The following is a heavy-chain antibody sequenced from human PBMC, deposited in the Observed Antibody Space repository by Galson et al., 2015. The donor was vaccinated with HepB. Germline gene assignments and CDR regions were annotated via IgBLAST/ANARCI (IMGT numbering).Heavy chain of an antibody. CDR2: IIPMFGVL. D-gene: IGHD3-10*01. V-gene: IGHV1-69*13. Sequence: SVKVSCKASGVTFSNFAISWVRQAPGQGLEWMGSIIPMFGVLHLARKFQGRVTMTADASTNTAYMELSSLRSEDTAVYSCARPNMDHEGSYCFDYWGQGTPVTVSS. CDR3: ARPNMDHEGSYCFDY. J-gene: IGHJ4*02. CDR1: GVTFSNFA.